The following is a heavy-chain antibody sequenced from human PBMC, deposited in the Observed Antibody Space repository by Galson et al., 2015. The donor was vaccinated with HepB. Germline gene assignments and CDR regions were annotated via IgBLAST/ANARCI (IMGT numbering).Heavy chain of an antibody. J-gene: IGHJ4*02. V-gene: IGHV3-48*02. Sequence: SLRLSCAASGFTFSSYAMTWVRQAPGKGLEWVSYISSSSSTIYYADSVKGRFTISRDNAKNSLYLQMNSLRDEDTAVYYCARDDFYYDILTHRFGYWGQGTLVTVSS. CDR3: ARDDFYYDILTHRFGY. D-gene: IGHD3-9*01. CDR1: GFTFSSYA. CDR2: ISSSSSTI.